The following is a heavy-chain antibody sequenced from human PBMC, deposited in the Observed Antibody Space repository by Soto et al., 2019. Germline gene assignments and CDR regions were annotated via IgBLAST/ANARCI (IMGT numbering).Heavy chain of an antibody. CDR2: MNPNSGNT. D-gene: IGHD2-15*01. J-gene: IGHJ5*02. V-gene: IGHV1-8*01. CDR3: AREVVAASDNWFDP. CDR1: GYTFTSYD. Sequence: ASVKVSCKASGYTFTSYDINWVRQATGQGLEWMGWMNPNSGNTGYAQKFQGRVTMTRNTSTSTAYMELRSLRSDDTAVYYCAREVVAASDNWFDPWGQGTLVTVSS.